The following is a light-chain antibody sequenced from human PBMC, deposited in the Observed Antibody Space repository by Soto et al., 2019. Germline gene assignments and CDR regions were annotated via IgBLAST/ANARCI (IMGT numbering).Light chain of an antibody. Sequence: EIVMTQSPATLSVSPGERATLSCRASQSVGNNLAWYQHRPGQAPRLLIYQTSIRAAGIPARFSASGTGTDFTLTISDVQPEDFAVYYCHQRQSWPRTFGQGTKVDIK. CDR3: HQRQSWPRT. CDR2: QTS. CDR1: QSVGNN. J-gene: IGKJ1*01. V-gene: IGKV3D-15*03.